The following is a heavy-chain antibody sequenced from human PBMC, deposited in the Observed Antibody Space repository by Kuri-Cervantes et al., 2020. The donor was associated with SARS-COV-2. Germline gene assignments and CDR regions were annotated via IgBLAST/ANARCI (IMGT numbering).Heavy chain of an antibody. J-gene: IGHJ3*02. V-gene: IGHV1-8*01. CDR2: MHPNSGNT. Sequence: ASVKVSCKASGYTFTSYDINWVRQATGQGLEWMGWMHPNSGNTGYAQKFQGRVTMTRNTSISTAYMELSSLKSEDTAVYYCARGTTVVKADIWGQGTMVTVSS. CDR3: ARGTTVVKADI. CDR1: GYTFTSYD. D-gene: IGHD4-23*01.